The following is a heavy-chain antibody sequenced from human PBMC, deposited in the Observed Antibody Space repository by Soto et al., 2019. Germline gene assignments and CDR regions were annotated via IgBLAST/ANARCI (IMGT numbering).Heavy chain of an antibody. CDR2: IYSGGYT. J-gene: IGHJ5*02. CDR3: ARVVFGTTGSWFDP. CDR1: GFTVSNNY. D-gene: IGHD1-1*01. Sequence: GGSLRLSCAVSGFTVSNNYMSWVRQAPGKGLEGVSVIYSGGYTAYGDSVKGRFTISRDNSKNTLYLQMNSLRAEDTAVYYCARVVFGTTGSWFDPWGQGTLVTVSS. V-gene: IGHV3-53*05.